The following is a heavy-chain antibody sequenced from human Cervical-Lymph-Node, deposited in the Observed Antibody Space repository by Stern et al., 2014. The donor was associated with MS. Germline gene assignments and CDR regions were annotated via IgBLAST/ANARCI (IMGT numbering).Heavy chain of an antibody. CDR2: INGGPGTT. J-gene: IGHJ4*02. V-gene: IGHV1-3*01. CDR3: ARQPDYSDFLDF. D-gene: IGHD4-11*01. Sequence: HVQLVQSGAEVKKPGASMTISCKTSGYNFIDHAIHCVRQAPGQRLEWMGWINGGPGTTKYSQKFQGRVSFTRDKAASAAYMDLSSLSPDDTAVYYCARQPDYSDFLDFWGQGTLVTVSS. CDR1: GYNFIDHA.